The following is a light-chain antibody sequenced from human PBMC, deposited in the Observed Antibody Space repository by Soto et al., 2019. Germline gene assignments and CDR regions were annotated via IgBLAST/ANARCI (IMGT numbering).Light chain of an antibody. J-gene: IGLJ3*02. Sequence: QSALTQPPSVSGSPGQSVTISCTGTGSDFGRYNRVSWYQHTPGTAPKLLIYEVTNRPSGVPDRFSGSRSGNTASLTISGLXXEXXXXYYCSSFTTSDTWVLGGGTKLTVL. V-gene: IGLV2-18*02. CDR1: GSDFGRYNR. CDR3: SSFTTSDTWV. CDR2: EVT.